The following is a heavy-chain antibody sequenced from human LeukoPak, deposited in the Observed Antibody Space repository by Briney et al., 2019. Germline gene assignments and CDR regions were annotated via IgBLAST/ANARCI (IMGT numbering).Heavy chain of an antibody. J-gene: IGHJ4*02. CDR2: VSYNGDTT. CDR1: GFSFSTHA. D-gene: IGHD2-15*01. Sequence: GGSLRLSCAASGFSFSTHAMHWARQAPGKGLEWVAFVSYNGDTTYYADSVKGRFTISRDNSKSTLYLQMNSLRAEDSAVYYCARDLSMKYSSGYWGQGTLVTVSS. CDR3: ARDLSMKYSSGY. V-gene: IGHV3-30-3*01.